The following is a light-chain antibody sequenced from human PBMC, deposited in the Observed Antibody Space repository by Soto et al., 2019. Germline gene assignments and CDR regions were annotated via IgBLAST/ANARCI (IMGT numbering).Light chain of an antibody. CDR3: QQYNSYPWT. CDR2: KAS. V-gene: IGKV1-5*03. J-gene: IGKJ1*01. CDR1: QSFSYW. Sequence: DIQMTQSPSTLSAYVGDRVTITCRASQSFSYWLAWYQQKPGKAPKLLIYKASNLESGVPSRFSGSGSGTEFTLTINSLTPDDFATYYCQQYNSYPWTFGQGTKVEIK.